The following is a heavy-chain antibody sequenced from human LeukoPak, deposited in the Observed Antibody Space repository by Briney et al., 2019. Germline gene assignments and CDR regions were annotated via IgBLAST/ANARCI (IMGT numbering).Heavy chain of an antibody. CDR2: IYSDGST. V-gene: IGHV3-53*05. CDR3: AKDSAVSGSYPDASDI. D-gene: IGHD1-26*01. J-gene: IGHJ3*02. CDR1: GFTVSSNY. Sequence: GSLRLSCAASGFTVSSNYMSWIRQAPGKGLEWVSIIYSDGSTYYADSVKGRFTISRDNSKNTLYLQMNSLRAEDTAVYYCAKDSAVSGSYPDASDIWGQGTMVTVSS.